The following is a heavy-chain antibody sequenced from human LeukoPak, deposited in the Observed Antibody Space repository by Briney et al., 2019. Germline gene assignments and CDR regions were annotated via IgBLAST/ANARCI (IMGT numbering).Heavy chain of an antibody. V-gene: IGHV1-46*01. D-gene: IGHD3-10*01. CDR3: ARSQGSVWYYYGSGSSHDY. CDR2: INPSGGST. J-gene: IGHJ4*02. CDR1: GHTFTSYY. Sequence: APVKVSCKASGHTFTSYYMHWVRQAPGQGLEWMGIINPSGGSTSYAQKFQGRVTTTRDTSTSTVYMELSSLRSEDTAVYYCARSQGSVWYYYGSGSSHDYWGQGTLVTVSS.